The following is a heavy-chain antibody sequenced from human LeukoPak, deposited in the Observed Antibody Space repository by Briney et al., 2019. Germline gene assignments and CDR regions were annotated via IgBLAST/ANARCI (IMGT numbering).Heavy chain of an antibody. Sequence: GGSLRLSCAASGFTFSNYWMSWVRQAPGRGLEWVANIKQDGSEKYSVNSVKGRFTISRDNAKNSLYLQMNSLRAEDTAIYYCAREDDWNYEDYWGQGTLVTVSS. V-gene: IGHV3-7*01. CDR2: IKQDGSEK. D-gene: IGHD1-7*01. CDR1: GFTFSNYW. CDR3: AREDDWNYEDY. J-gene: IGHJ4*02.